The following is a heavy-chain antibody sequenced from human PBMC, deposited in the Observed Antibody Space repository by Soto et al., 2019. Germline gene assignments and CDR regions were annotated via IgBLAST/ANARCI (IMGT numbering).Heavy chain of an antibody. V-gene: IGHV4-61*08. CDR3: ARIPVDTSMIYWLDP. D-gene: IGHD5-18*01. Sequence: ASETLSLTCTVSGGSVSSGDYYWSWIRQPPGKGLEWIGYIYYSGNTNYNPSLKSRVIISVDTSKNLFSLKLTSVTAADTAVYYCARIPVDTSMIYWLDPWGHGTMVTLSS. CDR1: GGSVSSGDYY. CDR2: IYYSGNT. J-gene: IGHJ5*02.